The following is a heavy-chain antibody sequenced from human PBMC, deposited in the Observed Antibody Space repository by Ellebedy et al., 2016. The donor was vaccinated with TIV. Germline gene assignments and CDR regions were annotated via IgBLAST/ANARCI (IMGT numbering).Heavy chain of an antibody. V-gene: IGHV3-7*03. CDR2: IKQDGSEK. Sequence: PGGSLRLSCAASGFTLSIYWMTWVRQAPGKGLEWVANIKQDGSEKYYVDSVEGRFTIARDNAQNSLYLQMNSLRAEDTAVYYWARVLPAGLRKYYYAMDVWGQGTTVTVSS. CDR3: ARVLPAGLRKYYYAMDV. CDR1: GFTLSIYW. D-gene: IGHD6-19*01. J-gene: IGHJ6*02.